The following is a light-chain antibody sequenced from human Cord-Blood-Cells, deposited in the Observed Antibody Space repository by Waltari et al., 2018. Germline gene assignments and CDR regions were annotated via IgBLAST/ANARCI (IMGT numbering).Light chain of an antibody. CDR1: QSVSIN. CDR3: QQYNNWPPYT. J-gene: IGKJ2*01. Sequence: EIVMTQSPATLSVSPGERATLSCRASQSVSINLAWYHQKPGQAPRLLIYGASPRATGIPARFSGSGSGTEFTLTISSLQSEDFAVYYCQQYNNWPPYTFGQGTKLEIK. V-gene: IGKV3-15*01. CDR2: GAS.